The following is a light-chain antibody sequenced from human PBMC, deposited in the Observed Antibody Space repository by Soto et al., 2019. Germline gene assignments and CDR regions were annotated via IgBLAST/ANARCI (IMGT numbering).Light chain of an antibody. J-gene: IGKJ1*01. CDR3: QQYGTSPRT. CDR1: QRVYSSY. CDR2: GAS. Sequence: EIVLTQSPGTLSLSPGKGATVSCRASQRVYSSYLAWYQQKPGQAPRLLIYGASSRATGIPDRFSASGSGTDFTLTISRLETEDFAVYYCQQYGTSPRTFGQGTRVEIK. V-gene: IGKV3-20*01.